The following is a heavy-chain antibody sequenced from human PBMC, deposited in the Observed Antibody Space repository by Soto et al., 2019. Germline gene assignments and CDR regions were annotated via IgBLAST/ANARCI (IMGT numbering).Heavy chain of an antibody. V-gene: IGHV3-73*01. CDR2: IRSKANSYAT. CDR3: TRHRRGRLRFLEGEDAFDI. J-gene: IGHJ3*02. Sequence: GGSLRLSCAASGFTFSGSAMHWVRQASGEGLEWVGRIRSKANSYATAYAASVKGRFTISRDDSKNTAYLQMNSLKTEDTAVYYCTRHRRGRLRFLEGEDAFDIWGQGTMVTVSS. D-gene: IGHD3-3*01. CDR1: GFTFSGSA.